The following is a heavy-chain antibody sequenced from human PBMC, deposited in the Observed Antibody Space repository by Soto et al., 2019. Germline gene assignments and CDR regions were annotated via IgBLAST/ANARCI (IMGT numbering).Heavy chain of an antibody. J-gene: IGHJ4*02. CDR2: IXXSXXX. CDR3: ARQVRDYYGDYDY. Sequence: SETLSLTCTVSGGSISSSSYYWGWIRQPPGKGLXWIXXIXXSXXXXXNXXLKSRVTISVDTSKNQFSLKLSSVTAAETAVYYCARQVRDYYGDYDYWGQGTLVTVSS. V-gene: IGHV4-39*01. D-gene: IGHD4-17*01. CDR1: GGSISSSSYY.